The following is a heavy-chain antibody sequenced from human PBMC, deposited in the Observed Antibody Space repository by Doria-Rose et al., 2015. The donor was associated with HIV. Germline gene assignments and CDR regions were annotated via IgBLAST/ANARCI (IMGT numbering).Heavy chain of an antibody. D-gene: IGHD6-13*01. Sequence: QITLKESGPVLVKPTETLTLTCTVSGVSLSSPGMGVSWIRQHPGKALEWRANIFSDDKRSYQTSLKSRLTISRGTSKSQVVLTMTDMDPVDTATYYCARIKSSRWYHKYYFDFWGQGTLVIVSA. J-gene: IGHJ4*02. V-gene: IGHV2-26*01. CDR3: ARIKSSRWYHKYYFDF. CDR2: IFSDDKR. CDR1: GVSLSSPGMG.